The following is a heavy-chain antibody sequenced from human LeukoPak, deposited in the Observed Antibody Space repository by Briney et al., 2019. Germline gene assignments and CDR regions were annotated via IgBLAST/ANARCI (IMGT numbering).Heavy chain of an antibody. V-gene: IGHV1-46*01. D-gene: IGHD3-22*01. CDR3: ARDDVYYYDSSGATDAFDI. Sequence: ASVKVSCKASGYTFTSYYMHWVRQAPGQGLEWMGIINPSGGSTSYAQKFQGRVTMTRDTSTSTVYMELSCLRSEDTAVYYCARDDVYYYDSSGATDAFDIWGQGTMVTASS. CDR1: GYTFTSYY. CDR2: INPSGGST. J-gene: IGHJ3*02.